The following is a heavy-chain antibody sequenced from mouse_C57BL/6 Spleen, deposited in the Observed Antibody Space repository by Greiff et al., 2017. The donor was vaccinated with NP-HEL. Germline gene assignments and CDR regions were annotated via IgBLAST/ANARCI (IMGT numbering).Heavy chain of an antibody. D-gene: IGHD1-1*01. Sequence: EVMLVESEGGLVQPGSSMKLSCTASGFTFSDYYMAWVRQVPEKGLEWVANINYDGSSTYYLDSLKSRFIISRDNAKNILYLQMSSLKSEDTATYYCARATTDYFDYWGQGTTLTVSS. J-gene: IGHJ2*01. CDR2: INYDGSST. CDR1: GFTFSDYY. CDR3: ARATTDYFDY. V-gene: IGHV5-16*01.